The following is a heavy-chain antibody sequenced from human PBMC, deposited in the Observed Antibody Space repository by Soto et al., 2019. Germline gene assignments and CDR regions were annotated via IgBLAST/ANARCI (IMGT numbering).Heavy chain of an antibody. CDR3: AHRGGHYDSNGPGAFDI. J-gene: IGHJ3*02. CDR1: GFSLSTSGVG. V-gene: IGHV2-5*02. CDR2: IYWDEDK. Sequence: SGPTLVNPTQTLTLTCTFSGFSLSTSGVGVGWIRQPPGKALEWLALIYWDEDKRYSPSLKSRLTITKDTSKNQVVLTMTNMGPVDTATYYCAHRGGHYDSNGPGAFDIWGQGTMVTVSS. D-gene: IGHD3-22*01.